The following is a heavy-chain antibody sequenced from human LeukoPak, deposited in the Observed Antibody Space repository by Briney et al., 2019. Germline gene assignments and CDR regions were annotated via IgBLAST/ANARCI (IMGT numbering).Heavy chain of an antibody. CDR1: GFTFSSYA. Sequence: PGGSLRLSCAASGFTFSSYAMHWVRQAPGKGLEWVAVISYDGSNKYYADSVKGRFTISRDNSKNTLYLQMNSLRAEDTAVYYCAKGTQTIYPRGFDYWGQGTLVTVSS. CDR2: ISYDGSNK. V-gene: IGHV3-30*04. J-gene: IGHJ4*02. D-gene: IGHD3-3*02. CDR3: AKGTQTIYPRGFDY.